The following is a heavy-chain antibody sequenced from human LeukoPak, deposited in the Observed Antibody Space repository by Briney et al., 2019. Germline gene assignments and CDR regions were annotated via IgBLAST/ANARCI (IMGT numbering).Heavy chain of an antibody. D-gene: IGHD7-27*01. Sequence: GSLRLSCAASGFIFNTYSMNWVRQAPGKGLEWVSSISSRGNYKYYADSVKGRFTVSRDNAKNSPYLQMNSLRAEDTAVYYCARINWGNYFDYWGQGTLVTVSS. CDR1: GFIFNTYS. CDR3: ARINWGNYFDY. CDR2: ISSRGNYK. V-gene: IGHV3-21*01. J-gene: IGHJ4*02.